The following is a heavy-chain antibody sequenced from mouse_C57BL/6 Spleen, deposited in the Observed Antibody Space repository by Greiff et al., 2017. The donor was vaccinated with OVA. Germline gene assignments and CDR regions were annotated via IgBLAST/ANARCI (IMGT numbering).Heavy chain of an antibody. D-gene: IGHD3-2*02. CDR1: GYTFTDYE. CDR3: TRRSQAKDAMDY. J-gene: IGHJ4*01. CDR2: IDPETGGT. V-gene: IGHV1-15*01. Sequence: QVQLQQSGAELVRPGASVTLSCKASGYTFTDYEMHWVKQTPVHGLEWIGAIDPETGGTAYNQKFKGKAILTADKSSSTAYMELRSLTSEDSAVYYCTRRSQAKDAMDYWGQGTSVTVSS.